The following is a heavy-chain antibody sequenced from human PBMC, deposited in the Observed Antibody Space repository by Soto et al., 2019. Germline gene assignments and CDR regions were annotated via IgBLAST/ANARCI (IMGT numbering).Heavy chain of an antibody. V-gene: IGHV3-30-3*01. J-gene: IGHJ3*02. D-gene: IGHD3-16*02. CDR1: GFSFSNYA. CDR3: AAVRGYRQDFDAFDI. Sequence: QVQLVESGGGVAQPGRSLRLSCAASGFSFSNYAMHWVRQAPGKGLEWVAVISYDGSNKYYADSVKGRFTISRDNSKNTLYLQMNNLRTEDTAVYYCAAVRGYRQDFDAFDIWGQGTMVTVSS. CDR2: ISYDGSNK.